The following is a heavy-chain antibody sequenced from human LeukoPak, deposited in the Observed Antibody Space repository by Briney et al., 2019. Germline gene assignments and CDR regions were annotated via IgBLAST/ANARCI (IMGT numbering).Heavy chain of an antibody. J-gene: IGHJ3*02. CDR3: ARDRELRGSLGAFDI. CDR1: GFTVSSNH. Sequence: GGSLRLSCVASGFTVSSNHMSWVRQAPGKGLEWVSVIYSGGIYSGGSTNYADSVKGRFTISRDNSKNALHLQMNSLRAEDTAVYYCARDRELRGSLGAFDIWGQGTMVTVSS. D-gene: IGHD1-7*01. CDR2: IYSGGIYSGGST. V-gene: IGHV3-66*01.